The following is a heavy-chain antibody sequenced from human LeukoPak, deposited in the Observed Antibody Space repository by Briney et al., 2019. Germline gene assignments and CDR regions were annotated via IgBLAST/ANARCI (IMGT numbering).Heavy chain of an antibody. CDR1: GGSISSSSYY. CDR2: IYYSGST. D-gene: IGHD3-3*01. V-gene: IGHV4-39*07. CDR3: ARDSPLDDFRSGYYTGGFDY. J-gene: IGHJ4*02. Sequence: SETLSLTCTVSGGSISSSSYYWGWIRQPPGKGLEWIGSIYYSGSTYYNPSLKSRVTISVDTSKNQFSLKLSSVTAADMAVYYCARDSPLDDFRSGYYTGGFDYWGQGTLVTVSS.